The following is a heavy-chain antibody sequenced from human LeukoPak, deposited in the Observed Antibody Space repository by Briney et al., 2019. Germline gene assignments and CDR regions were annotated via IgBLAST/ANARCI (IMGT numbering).Heavy chain of an antibody. Sequence: GGSLRLSCAASGFTFSSYWMSWVRQAPGKGLEWVANIKQDGSEKYYVDSVKGRFTISRDNAKNSLYLQMNSLRAEDTAVYYCAKDLTSGYSYGYVFDYWGQGTLVTVSS. CDR1: GFTFSSYW. D-gene: IGHD5-18*01. CDR3: AKDLTSGYSYGYVFDY. J-gene: IGHJ4*02. CDR2: IKQDGSEK. V-gene: IGHV3-7*03.